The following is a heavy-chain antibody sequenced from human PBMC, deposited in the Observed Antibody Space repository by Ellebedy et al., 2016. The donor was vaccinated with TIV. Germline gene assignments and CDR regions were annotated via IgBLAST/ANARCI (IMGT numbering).Heavy chain of an antibody. V-gene: IGHV4-59*12. CDR2: IYYTGDT. CDR3: AGGKVLMTSVTTGYYYGMDV. Sequence: MPSETLSLTCTVYGGAISSYYWSWIRQSPGKGLEWIGQIYYTGDTNYNPSLKSPVTISLDTSKSQFSLTLSSVTAADTAVYYCAGGKVLMTSVTTGYYYGMDVWGQGTTVTVSS. J-gene: IGHJ6*02. D-gene: IGHD4-17*01. CDR1: GGAISSYY.